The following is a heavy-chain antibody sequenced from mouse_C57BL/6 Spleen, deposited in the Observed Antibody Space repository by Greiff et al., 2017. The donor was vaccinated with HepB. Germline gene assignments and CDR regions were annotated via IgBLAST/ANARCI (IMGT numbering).Heavy chain of an antibody. CDR3: ATTVVARAMDY. J-gene: IGHJ4*01. D-gene: IGHD1-1*01. Sequence: VQLQQSGAELVKPGASVKLSCTASGFNIKDYYMHWVKQRTEQGLEWIGRIDPEDGETKYAPKCQGKATITADTSSNTAYLQLSSLTSEDTAVYYCATTVVARAMDYWGQGTSVTVSS. V-gene: IGHV14-2*01. CDR2: IDPEDGET. CDR1: GFNIKDYY.